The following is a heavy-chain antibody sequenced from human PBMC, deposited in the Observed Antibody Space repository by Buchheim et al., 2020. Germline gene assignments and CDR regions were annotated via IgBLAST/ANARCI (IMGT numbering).Heavy chain of an antibody. Sequence: EVQLVESGGGLVKPGGSLRLSCAASGFTFSNAWMSWVRQAPGKGLEWVGRIKSKTDGGTTDYAAPVKGRFTISRDDSKNTLYLQMNSLKTKDTAVYYCTTDNLSSGWYLEYFQHWGQGTL. CDR1: GFTFSNAW. CDR2: IKSKTDGGTT. J-gene: IGHJ1*01. V-gene: IGHV3-15*01. D-gene: IGHD6-19*01. CDR3: TTDNLSSGWYLEYFQH.